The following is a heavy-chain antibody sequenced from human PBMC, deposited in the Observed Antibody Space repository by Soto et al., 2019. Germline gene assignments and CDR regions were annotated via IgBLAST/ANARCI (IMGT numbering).Heavy chain of an antibody. CDR3: ARDSRTMRYYYYYYYMGV. Sequence: QVQLQESGPGLVKPSETLSLTCTVSGGSISSYYWSWIRQPPGKGLEWIGYIYYSGSTNYNPSLKSRVTISVDTSKNQFSLKLSSVTAADTAVYYCARDSRTMRYYYYYYYMGVWGKGTTVTVSS. CDR1: GGSISSYY. J-gene: IGHJ6*03. CDR2: IYYSGST. V-gene: IGHV4-59*01. D-gene: IGHD2-8*01.